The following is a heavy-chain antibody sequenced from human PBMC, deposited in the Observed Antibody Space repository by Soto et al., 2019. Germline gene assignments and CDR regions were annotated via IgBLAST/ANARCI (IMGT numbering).Heavy chain of an antibody. Sequence: PGGSLRLSCAASGFTFSDYYMSWIRQAPGKGLEWVSYISSSSSYTNYADSVKGRFTISRDNAKNSLYLQMNSLRAEDTAVYYCARVRYAVVTRGNAFDIWGQGTMVTVSS. CDR3: ARVRYAVVTRGNAFDI. V-gene: IGHV3-11*06. CDR1: GFTFSDYY. CDR2: ISSSSSYT. J-gene: IGHJ3*02. D-gene: IGHD2-21*02.